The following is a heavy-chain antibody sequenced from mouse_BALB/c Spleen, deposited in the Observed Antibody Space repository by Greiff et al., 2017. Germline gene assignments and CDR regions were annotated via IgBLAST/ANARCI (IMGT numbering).Heavy chain of an antibody. CDR2: IYPGSGNT. V-gene: IGHV1-77*01. CDR1: GYTFTDYY. J-gene: IGHJ3*01. Sequence: VKLMESGAELARPGASVKLSCKASGYTFTDYYINWVKQRTGQGLEWIGEIYPGSGNTYYNEKFKGKATLTADKSSSTAYMQLSSLTSEDSAVYFCAGSPFAYWGQGTLVTVSA. CDR3: AGSPFAY.